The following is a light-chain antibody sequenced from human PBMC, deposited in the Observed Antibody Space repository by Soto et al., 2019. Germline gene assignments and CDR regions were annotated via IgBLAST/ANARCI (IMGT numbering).Light chain of an antibody. CDR2: SND. Sequence: QSVLTQPPSASGTPGQRVTISCSGSSSNIGSHTVNWYHQLPGTAPKLLIHSNDRRPSGVPDRFSGSKSGTSASLAISGLQSEDEGDYYCAAWDDSVYVFGTGTKLTVL. V-gene: IGLV1-44*01. CDR1: SSNIGSHT. CDR3: AAWDDSVYV. J-gene: IGLJ1*01.